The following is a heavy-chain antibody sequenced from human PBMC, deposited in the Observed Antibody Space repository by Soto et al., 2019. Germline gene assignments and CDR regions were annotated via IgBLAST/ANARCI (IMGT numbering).Heavy chain of an antibody. D-gene: IGHD3-22*01. J-gene: IGHJ4*02. CDR3: AKDPSGGSGFFDY. V-gene: IGHV3-30*18. Sequence: PGGSLRLSCEASGFTFSSYGMHWVRQAPGKGLEWVAVISYDGSNKYYADSVKGRFTISRDNSKNTLYLQMNSLRAEDTAVYYCAKDPSGGSGFFDYWGQGTLVTVSS. CDR2: ISYDGSNK. CDR1: GFTFSSYG.